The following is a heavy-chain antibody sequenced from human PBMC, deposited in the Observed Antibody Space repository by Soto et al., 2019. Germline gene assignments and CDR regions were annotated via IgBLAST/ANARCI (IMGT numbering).Heavy chain of an antibody. J-gene: IGHJ4*02. CDR1: GYTFTGYY. CDR3: ARGYSSSWYVPFDY. CDR2: INPNSGGT. V-gene: IGHV1-2*04. D-gene: IGHD6-13*01. Sequence: ASVKVSCKASGYTFTGYYMHWVRQAPGQGLEWMGWINPNSGGTNYAQKFQGWVTMTRDTSISTAYMELSRLRSDDTAVYYCARGYSSSWYVPFDYWGQGXLVTVYS.